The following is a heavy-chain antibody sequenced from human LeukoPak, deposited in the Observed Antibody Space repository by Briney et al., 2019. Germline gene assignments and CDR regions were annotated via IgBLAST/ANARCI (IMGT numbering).Heavy chain of an antibody. CDR1: GGSISSYY. J-gene: IGHJ4*02. CDR3: AGAGGLYDFWSGYYYVY. CDR2: IYYSGST. Sequence: PSETLSLTCTVSGGSISSYYWSWIRQPPGKGLEWIGYIYYSGSTNYNPSLKSRVTISVDTSKNQFSLKLSSVTAADTAVYYCAGAGGLYDFWSGYYYVYWGQGTLVTVSS. V-gene: IGHV4-59*01. D-gene: IGHD3-3*01.